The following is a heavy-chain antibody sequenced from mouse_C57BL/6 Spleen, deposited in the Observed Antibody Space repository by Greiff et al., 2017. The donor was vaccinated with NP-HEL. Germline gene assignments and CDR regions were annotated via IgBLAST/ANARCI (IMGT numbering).Heavy chain of an antibody. CDR3: ARGLRVVGGFDY. CDR1: GYTFTSYW. Sequence: QVQLQQPGAELVKPGASVKLSCKASGYTFTSYWMQWVKQRPGQGLEWIGEIDPSDSYTNYNQKFKGKATLTVDTSSSTAYMQLSSLTSEDSAVYYCARGLRVVGGFDYWGQGTTLTVSS. J-gene: IGHJ2*01. D-gene: IGHD1-1*01. CDR2: IDPSDSYT. V-gene: IGHV1-50*01.